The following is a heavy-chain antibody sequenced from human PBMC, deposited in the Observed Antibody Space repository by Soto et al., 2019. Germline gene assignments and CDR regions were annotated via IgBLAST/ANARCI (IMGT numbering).Heavy chain of an antibody. CDR3: ARGLTSGDY. J-gene: IGHJ4*02. CDR2: INPNGGSG. V-gene: IGHV1-46*01. Sequence: QVQLVQSGAEVKNPGASVKVSCKASGYTFTSFYIHWVRQAPGQGLEWMSIINPNGGSGNYAPNLQVRVTLTRDTSTNTTYMELSSLRAEDTAVYYCARGLTSGDYWGQGTLVTVSS. CDR1: GYTFTSFY.